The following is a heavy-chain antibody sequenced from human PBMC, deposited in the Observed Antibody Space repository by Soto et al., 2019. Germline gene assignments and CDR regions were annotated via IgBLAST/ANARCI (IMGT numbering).Heavy chain of an antibody. CDR2: ISPNNGNT. V-gene: IGHV1-18*01. Sequence: ASVKVSCKASGYTFISYGIAWVRRAPGQGLKWMAWISPNNGNTNYPQKFQGRVTVTTDTPTNKAYMELRSIRSDDTAVYYCARLPPFSHSTFVTYFFDVWGQGTLVTVSS. D-gene: IGHD2-2*01. J-gene: IGHJ4*02. CDR1: GYTFISYG. CDR3: ARLPPFSHSTFVTYFFDV.